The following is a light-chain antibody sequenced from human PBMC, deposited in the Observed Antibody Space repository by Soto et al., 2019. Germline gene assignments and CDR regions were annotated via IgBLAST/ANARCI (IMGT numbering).Light chain of an antibody. CDR3: ELSAIFPWT. CDR1: QSISSW. Sequence: DSHMIHSPTTMSASEVDRVTITCRASQSISSWLAWYQQKPGKAPNLLILKASHLESGVPSRFSGSGSGTEFTLTICSLQAEDFALYYCELSAIFPWTFGQGTKVDI. CDR2: KAS. J-gene: IGKJ1*01. V-gene: IGKV1-5*03.